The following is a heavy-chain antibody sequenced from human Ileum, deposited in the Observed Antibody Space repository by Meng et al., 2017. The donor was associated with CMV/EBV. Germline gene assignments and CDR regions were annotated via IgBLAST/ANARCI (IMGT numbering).Heavy chain of an antibody. CDR2: IYRDGTT. Sequence: QVQLQESGPRRVKPSGTLSLTCAVSGDSISSNNWWSWVRLSPGEGLEWIGDIYRDGTTNYNPSLKSRVTMSVDKSKNQFSLSLSSLTAADTAVYYYARGTPNFGFDYWGQGTLVTVSS. CDR1: GDSISSNNW. CDR3: ARGTPNFGFDY. D-gene: IGHD1-1*01. J-gene: IGHJ4*02. V-gene: IGHV4-4*02.